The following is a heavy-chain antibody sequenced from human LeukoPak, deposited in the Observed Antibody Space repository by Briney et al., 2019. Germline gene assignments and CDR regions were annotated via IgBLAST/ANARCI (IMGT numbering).Heavy chain of an antibody. D-gene: IGHD5-12*01. V-gene: IGHV5-10-1*01. Sequence: PGESLKISCKGSGYPFTNHWISWVRQMPGKGLEWMGKIDPSDSYTNYSPSFQGHVTISADKSISTAYLQWSSLKASDTAMYYCARAPDSDSGYDYFDYWGQGTLVTVSS. CDR3: ARAPDSDSGYDYFDY. CDR1: GYPFTNHW. CDR2: IDPSDSYT. J-gene: IGHJ4*02.